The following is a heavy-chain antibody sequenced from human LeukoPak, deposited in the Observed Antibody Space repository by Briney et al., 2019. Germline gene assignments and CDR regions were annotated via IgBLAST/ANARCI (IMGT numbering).Heavy chain of an antibody. J-gene: IGHJ4*02. Sequence: SETLSLTCTVSGGSIRSSSHYWGWIRQPPGEGLEWIGIIYHSGTTYYNASLKSRVTISVDTSKNQFSLKLTSVTAADTAVYYCATRIAAAGTWGVDYWGQGTLVTVSS. D-gene: IGHD6-13*01. CDR2: IYHSGTT. V-gene: IGHV4-39*07. CDR1: GGSIRSSSHY. CDR3: ATRIAAAGTWGVDY.